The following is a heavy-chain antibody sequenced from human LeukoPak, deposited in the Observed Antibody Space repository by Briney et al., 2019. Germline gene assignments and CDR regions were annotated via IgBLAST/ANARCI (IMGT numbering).Heavy chain of an antibody. D-gene: IGHD3-22*01. V-gene: IGHV3-23*01. Sequence: GGSLRLSCAASGFTFSSYGMSWVRQAPGKGLEWVSSISGSGGSTYYADSVKGRFTISRDNSKNTLYLQMSSLRAEDTAVYYCAKGTYYYDSSGYYGGYYFDYWGQGTLVTVSS. CDR1: GFTFSSYG. CDR2: ISGSGGST. CDR3: AKGTYYYDSSGYYGGYYFDY. J-gene: IGHJ4*02.